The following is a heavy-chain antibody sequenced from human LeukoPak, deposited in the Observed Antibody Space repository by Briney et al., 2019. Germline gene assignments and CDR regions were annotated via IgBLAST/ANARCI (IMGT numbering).Heavy chain of an antibody. D-gene: IGHD5-18*01. V-gene: IGHV4-39*07. CDR1: GGSISSSSYY. CDR2: INYSGNT. CDR3: ARATQETWIQRIWYFDL. Sequence: SETLSLTCTVSGGSISSSSYYWGWVRQPPGKGLDWIGYINYSGNTYYNPSLKSRVTISVDTSKNQFSLKLSSVTAADTAVYYCARATQETWIQRIWYFDLWGRGTLVTVSS. J-gene: IGHJ2*01.